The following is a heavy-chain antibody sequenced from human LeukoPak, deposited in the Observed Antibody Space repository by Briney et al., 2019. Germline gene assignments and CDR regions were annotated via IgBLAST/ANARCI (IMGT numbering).Heavy chain of an antibody. Sequence: PSETLSLTCTVSGGSISNGTSYWTWIRQPAGKSLEWLGRIYSSGSTNYNPSLKSRVTISVDTSKNQFSLKLSSVTAADTAVYYCASQNYHYYFDYWGQGTLVTVSS. D-gene: IGHD5-24*01. CDR3: ASQNYHYYFDY. J-gene: IGHJ4*02. CDR1: GGSISNGTSY. V-gene: IGHV4-61*02. CDR2: IYSSGST.